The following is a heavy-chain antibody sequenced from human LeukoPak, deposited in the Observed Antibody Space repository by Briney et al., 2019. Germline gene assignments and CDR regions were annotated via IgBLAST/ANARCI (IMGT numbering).Heavy chain of an antibody. V-gene: IGHV3-74*01. J-gene: IGHJ4*02. CDR2: IRYDGSSA. CDR1: GFTFSSYW. CDR3: VRGTMNAIDQLDY. Sequence: GGSLRLSCVVSGFTFSSYWMHWVRQAPGEGLVWASRIRYDGSSAAYADSVKGRPTTSRDNAKNSLYLQMNSLSAEDTAVYYCVRGTMNAIDQLDYWGQGTLVTVSS. D-gene: IGHD1-1*01.